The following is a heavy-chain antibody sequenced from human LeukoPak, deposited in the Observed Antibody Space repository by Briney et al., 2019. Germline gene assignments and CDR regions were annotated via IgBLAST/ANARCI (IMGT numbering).Heavy chain of an antibody. Sequence: GGSLRLYSAASGFTFSSYSMKWLGHAPGQGLEGVFSITSSSSYIYYADSVKGRFTISRDNAKNSLYLQMNSLRAEDTAVYYCAREMLAAVAAQSWGQGTLVTVSS. V-gene: IGHV3-21*01. CDR3: AREMLAAVAAQS. CDR1: GFTFSSYS. CDR2: ITSSSSYI. J-gene: IGHJ5*02. D-gene: IGHD6-19*01.